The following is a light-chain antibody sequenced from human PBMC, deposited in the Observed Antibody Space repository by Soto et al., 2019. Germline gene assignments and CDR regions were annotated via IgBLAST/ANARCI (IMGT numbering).Light chain of an antibody. CDR2: DVT. CDR1: SSDVGSYNY. J-gene: IGLJ2*01. Sequence: QSALTQPRSVSGSPGQSVTISCTGTSSDVGSYNYVSWYQQLPGKAPKLMIHDVTERPSGVPDRFSGSKSGNTASLTISGLQAEDEADYYCCSYAGSNTFMVFGGGPKVTVL. V-gene: IGLV2-11*01. CDR3: CSYAGSNTFMV.